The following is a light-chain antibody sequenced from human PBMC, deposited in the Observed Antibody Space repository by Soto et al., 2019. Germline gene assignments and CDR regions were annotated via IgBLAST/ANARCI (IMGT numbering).Light chain of an antibody. CDR1: QSISSW. CDR2: KAP. V-gene: IGKV1-5*03. J-gene: IGKJ1*01. CDR3: QQYNSYSRT. Sequence: DIQMTQSPSTLSASVGDRVTITCRASQSISSWLAWYQQKPGKAPKLLIYKAPSLESGVPSRFSGSGSGTEFTLTFSSLLPDDFATYYRQQYNSYSRTFGRG.